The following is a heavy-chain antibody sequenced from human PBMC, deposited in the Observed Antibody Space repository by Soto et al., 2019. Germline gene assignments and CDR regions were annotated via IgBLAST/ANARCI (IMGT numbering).Heavy chain of an antibody. Sequence: GGSLRLSCAASGFTFSTYPMSWVRQAPGKGLEWVSGISGSGISTNYTDSVKGRFTISMDNSKNTVFLQMNSLRDEDTAVYYCVKPPVITASYYYYDMDVWGQGTTVTVSS. CDR2: ISGSGIST. J-gene: IGHJ6*02. CDR3: VKPPVITASYYYYDMDV. CDR1: GFTFSTYP. V-gene: IGHV3-23*01. D-gene: IGHD4-4*01.